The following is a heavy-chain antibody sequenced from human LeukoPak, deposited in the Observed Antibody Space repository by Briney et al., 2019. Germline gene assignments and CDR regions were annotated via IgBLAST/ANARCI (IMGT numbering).Heavy chain of an antibody. D-gene: IGHD3-10*01. Sequence: GSLRLSCAASGFTFSDYYMSWIRQPPGKGLEWIGEINHSGSTNYNPSLKSRVTISVDTSKNQFSLKLSSVTAADTAVYYCARGRVRGSGSYMGYWGQGTLVTVSS. CDR3: ARGRVRGSGSYMGY. V-gene: IGHV4-34*01. J-gene: IGHJ4*02. CDR1: GFTFSDYY. CDR2: INHSGST.